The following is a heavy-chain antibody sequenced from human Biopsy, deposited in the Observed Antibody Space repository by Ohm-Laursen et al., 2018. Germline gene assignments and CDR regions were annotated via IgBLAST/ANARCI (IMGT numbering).Heavy chain of an antibody. CDR2: ISGNSDII. D-gene: IGHD4-17*01. CDR1: GFNFNHYA. V-gene: IGHV3-23*01. CDR3: ALAAAQTVTHFDY. J-gene: IGHJ4*02. Sequence: SLRLSCAASGFNFNHYAMQWVRQVPGKGLEWVSTISGNSDIIYDTDSVKGRFTISRDNSKNTLYLQINSLRADDTAVYYCALAAAQTVTHFDYWGQGTLVTVSS.